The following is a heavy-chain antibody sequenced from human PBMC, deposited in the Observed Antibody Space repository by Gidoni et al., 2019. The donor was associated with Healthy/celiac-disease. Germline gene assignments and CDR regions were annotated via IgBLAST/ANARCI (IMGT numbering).Heavy chain of an antibody. CDR1: GGSISSSSYY. CDR2: IYYSGST. Sequence: QLQLQESGPGLVKPSETLSLTCTVSGGSISSSSYYWGWIRQPPGKGLEWIGSIYYSGSTYYNPSLKSRVTISVDTSKNQFSLKLSSVTAADTAVYYCARMVFWSGYIEGLDYWGQGTLVTVSS. D-gene: IGHD3-3*01. CDR3: ARMVFWSGYIEGLDY. V-gene: IGHV4-39*01. J-gene: IGHJ4*02.